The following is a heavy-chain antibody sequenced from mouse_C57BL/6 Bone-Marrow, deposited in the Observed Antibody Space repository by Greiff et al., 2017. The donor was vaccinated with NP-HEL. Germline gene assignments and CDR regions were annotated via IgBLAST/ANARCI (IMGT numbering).Heavy chain of an antibody. D-gene: IGHD1-1*01. J-gene: IGHJ1*03. V-gene: IGHV1-53*01. CDR3: ARSRRVITTVVAAGYFDV. CDR2: INPSNGGT. Sequence: QVQLQQPGTELVKPGASVKLSCKASGYTFTSYWMHWVKQRPGQGLEWIGNINPSNGGTNYNEKFKSKATLTVDKSSSTAYMQLSSLTSEDSAVYYCARSRRVITTVVAAGYFDVWGTGTTVTVSS. CDR1: GYTFTSYW.